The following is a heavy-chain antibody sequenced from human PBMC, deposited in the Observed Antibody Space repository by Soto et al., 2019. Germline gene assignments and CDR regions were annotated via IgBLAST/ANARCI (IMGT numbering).Heavy chain of an antibody. D-gene: IGHD6-19*01. CDR3: TRDPLIAVAAYDAFDT. CDR1: GFTFSSYA. Sequence: PGGSLRLSCATSGFTFSSYALTWVRQPPGKGLEWVSSISGSGGSSYYADSVKGRFTIARDNSENTLYLQMNSLRAEDTAVYFCTRDPLIAVAAYDAFDTLGQGTSVTVSS. CDR2: ISGSGGSS. J-gene: IGHJ3*02. V-gene: IGHV3-23*01.